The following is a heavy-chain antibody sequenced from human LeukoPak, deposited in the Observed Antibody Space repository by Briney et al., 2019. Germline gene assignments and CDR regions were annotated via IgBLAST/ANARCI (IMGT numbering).Heavy chain of an antibody. V-gene: IGHV1-2*02. D-gene: IGHD6-19*01. CDR3: ARSGSVSVASTGNDY. CDR2: IDPNSGDT. CDR1: GYTFTGYY. Sequence: GASVKVSSMASGYTFTGYYMHWVRQAPGQGLEWMGWIDPNSGDTNYAQKFQGRVTMTRDTSISAAYMELSRLGSDDTAVYYCARSGSVSVASTGNDYWGQGTLVTVSS. J-gene: IGHJ4*02.